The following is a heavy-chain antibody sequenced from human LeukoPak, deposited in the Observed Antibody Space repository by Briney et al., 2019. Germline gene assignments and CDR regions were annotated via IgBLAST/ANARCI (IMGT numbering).Heavy chain of an antibody. Sequence: SETLSLTCTVSGYSISSGYYWGWIRQPPGKGLEWIGSIYHSGNTYYNPSLKSRVTISVDTSKNQFSLKLTSVTAADTAVYYCARPSSGYYVWFFDLWGRGTLVTVSS. J-gene: IGHJ2*01. CDR3: ARPSSGYYVWFFDL. V-gene: IGHV4-38-2*02. D-gene: IGHD3-22*01. CDR2: IYHSGNT. CDR1: GYSISSGYY.